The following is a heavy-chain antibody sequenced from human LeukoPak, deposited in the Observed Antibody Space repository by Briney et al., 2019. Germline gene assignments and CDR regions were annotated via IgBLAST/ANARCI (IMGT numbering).Heavy chain of an antibody. CDR3: ARAPNSGYSYRSGMYYYYGMDV. V-gene: IGHV4-34*01. J-gene: IGHJ6*04. CDR2: INHSGST. Sequence: PSETLSLTCAVYGGSFSGYYWSWIRQPPGKGLEWIGEINHSGSTNYNPSLKSRVTISVDTSKNRFSLKLSSVTAADTAVYYCARAPNSGYSYRSGMYYYYGMDVWGKGTTVTVSS. D-gene: IGHD5-18*01. CDR1: GGSFSGYY.